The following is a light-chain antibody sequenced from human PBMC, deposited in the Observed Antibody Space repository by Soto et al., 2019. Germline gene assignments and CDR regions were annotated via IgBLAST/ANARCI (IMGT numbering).Light chain of an antibody. CDR1: QSVAGTN. CDR3: QQRSNWPST. Sequence: EIVLTQSPGTLSLSPGERATLSCRASQSVAGTNLAWYQQKPGQGPRLLIYGASFRATGIPDRFSGSGSGTDFTLTISRLEPEDFAVYYCQQRSNWPSTFGGGTKVEIK. CDR2: GAS. V-gene: IGKV3D-20*02. J-gene: IGKJ4*01.